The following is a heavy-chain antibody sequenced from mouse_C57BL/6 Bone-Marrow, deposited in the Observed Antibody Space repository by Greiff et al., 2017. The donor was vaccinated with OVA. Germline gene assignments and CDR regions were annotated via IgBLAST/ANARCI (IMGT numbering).Heavy chain of an antibody. V-gene: IGHV1-74*01. J-gene: IGHJ3*01. D-gene: IGHD1-1*01. CDR2: IHPSDSDT. Sequence: VQLQQPGAELVKPGASVKVSCKASGYTFTSYWMHWVKQRPGQGLEWIGRIHPSDSDTNYNQKFKGKATLTVDKSSSTAYMQLSSLTSEDSAVYYCAIHYYGSSLAYWGQGTLVTVSA. CDR3: AIHYYGSSLAY. CDR1: GYTFTSYW.